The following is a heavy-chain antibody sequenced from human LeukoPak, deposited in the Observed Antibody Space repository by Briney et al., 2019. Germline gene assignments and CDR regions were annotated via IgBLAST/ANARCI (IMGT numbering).Heavy chain of an antibody. CDR1: GGSISGYY. V-gene: IGHV4-59*01. D-gene: IGHD6-19*01. Sequence: SETLSLTCTVSGGSISGYYGNWIRQPPGKGLEWIGYIYYSGNTNYNPSLKSRVTISLDTSKNQFSLKLSSVTAADTAVYYCARDQMAGGLYYFDYWGQGTLVTVSS. CDR3: ARDQMAGGLYYFDY. J-gene: IGHJ4*02. CDR2: IYYSGNT.